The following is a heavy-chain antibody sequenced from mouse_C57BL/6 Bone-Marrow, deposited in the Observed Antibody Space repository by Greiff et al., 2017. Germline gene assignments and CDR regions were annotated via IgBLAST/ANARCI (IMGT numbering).Heavy chain of an antibody. D-gene: IGHD1-1*01. CDR3: ARKWIYYYGSRRRTWFAY. CDR2: IYPRSGNT. CDR1: GYTFTSYG. Sequence: VQVVESGAELARPGASVKLSCKASGYTFTSYGISWVKQRTGQGLEWIGEIYPRSGNTYYNEKFKGKATLTADKSSSTAYMELRSLTSEDSAVYFCARKWIYYYGSRRRTWFAYWGQGTLVTVSA. V-gene: IGHV1-81*01. J-gene: IGHJ3*01.